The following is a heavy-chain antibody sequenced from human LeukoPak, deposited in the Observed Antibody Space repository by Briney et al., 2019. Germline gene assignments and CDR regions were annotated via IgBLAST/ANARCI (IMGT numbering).Heavy chain of an antibody. CDR1: GFRFNIYA. Sequence: GGSLRLSCAASGFRFNIYAMSWIRQAPGKGLEWVSYISSSGSTIYYADSVKGRFTISRDNAKNSLYLQMNSLRAEDTAVYYCARARDSGSYVASPIDYWGQGTLVTVSS. V-gene: IGHV3-11*01. CDR3: ARARDSGSYVASPIDY. D-gene: IGHD1-26*01. J-gene: IGHJ4*02. CDR2: ISSSGSTI.